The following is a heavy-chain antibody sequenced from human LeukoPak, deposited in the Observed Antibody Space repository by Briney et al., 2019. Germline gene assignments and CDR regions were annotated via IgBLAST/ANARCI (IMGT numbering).Heavy chain of an antibody. J-gene: IGHJ2*01. CDR2: LSGDTEYV. V-gene: IGHV3-23*01. CDR3: AREVLDYEIPYWYFDL. D-gene: IGHD4-17*01. Sequence: GGSLRLSCAASGFTFSSYWMSWVRQAPGQGLEWVSALSGDTEYVYYADSVKGRFIISRDNSKDILYLQINSLRAGDTAVYFCAREVLDYEIPYWYFDLWGRGTLVTVSS. CDR1: GFTFSSYW.